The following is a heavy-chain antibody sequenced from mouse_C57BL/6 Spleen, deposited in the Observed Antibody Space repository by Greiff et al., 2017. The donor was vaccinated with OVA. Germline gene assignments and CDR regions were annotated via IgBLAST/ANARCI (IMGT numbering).Heavy chain of an antibody. D-gene: IGHD1-1*01. V-gene: IGHV1-69*01. CDR2: IDPSDSYT. CDR3: AGWRYNGSSLYFDY. J-gene: IGHJ2*01. CDR1: GYTFTSYW. Sequence: QVQLQQPGAELVMPGASVKLSCKASGYTFTSYWMHWVKQRPGQGLEWIGEIDPSDSYTNYNQKFKGKATLTVDKSSSTAYMQLSSLTSEDSAVYYCAGWRYNGSSLYFDYWGQGTTLTVSS.